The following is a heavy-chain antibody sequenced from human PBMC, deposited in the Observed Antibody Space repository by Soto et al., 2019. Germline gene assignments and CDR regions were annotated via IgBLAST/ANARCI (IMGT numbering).Heavy chain of an antibody. CDR2: IKSKTDGGTT. CDR3: TTGRRYYDILTGYYYIGMDV. CDR1: GFTFSRCW. J-gene: IGHJ6*02. D-gene: IGHD3-9*01. Sequence: GGSLRLSCAASGFTFSRCWMDWVRQAPRKGLEWVGRIKSKTDGGTTDYAAPVKGRFTISRDDSKNTLYLQMNSLKTEDTAVYYCTTGRRYYDILTGYYYIGMDVWGQGTTVTVSS. V-gene: IGHV3-15*01.